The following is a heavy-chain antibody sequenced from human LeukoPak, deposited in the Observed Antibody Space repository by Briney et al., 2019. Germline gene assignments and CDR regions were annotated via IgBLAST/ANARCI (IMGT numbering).Heavy chain of an antibody. CDR3: ARGRSTGYPYYFEY. V-gene: IGHV1-8*03. Sequence: ASVKVSCKASGYTFTSYDINWVRQTTGQGLEWMGWMNPNSGSTGYAQKFQGRVTITRNTSISTAYMELSGLRSQDAAVYYCARGRSTGYPYYFEYWGQGTLVTVSS. CDR2: MNPNSGST. CDR1: GYTFTSYD. D-gene: IGHD5-12*01. J-gene: IGHJ4*02.